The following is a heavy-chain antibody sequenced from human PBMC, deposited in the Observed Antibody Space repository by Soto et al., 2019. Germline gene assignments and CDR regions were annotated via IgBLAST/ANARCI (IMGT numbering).Heavy chain of an antibody. CDR1: GGSISSSSYY. Sequence: SSETLSLTCTVSGGSISSSSYYWGWIRQPPGKGLEWIGSIYYSGSTYYNPSLKSRVTISVDTSKNRFSLKLSSVTAADTAVYYCARRNFIAVAYNWFDPWGQGTLVTVSS. J-gene: IGHJ5*02. D-gene: IGHD6-19*01. V-gene: IGHV4-39*01. CDR2: IYYSGST. CDR3: ARRNFIAVAYNWFDP.